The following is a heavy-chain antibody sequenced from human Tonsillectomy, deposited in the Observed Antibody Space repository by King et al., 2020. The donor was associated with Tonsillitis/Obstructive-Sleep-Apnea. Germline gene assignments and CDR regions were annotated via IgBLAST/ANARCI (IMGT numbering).Heavy chain of an antibody. CDR2: IWYDGRNK. D-gene: IGHD6-6*01. J-gene: IGHJ6*02. CDR3: ARDREQLGTNSSYYYGMDI. Sequence: VQLVESGGGVVQPGRSLRLSCAASGFTFSSYGMHWVRQAPGKGLEWVAVIWYDGRNKYYADSVKGRFTISRDNSKNTLYLQMNSLRANDTAVYYCARDREQLGTNSSYYYGMDIWGQGTTVTVSS. V-gene: IGHV3-33*01. CDR1: GFTFSSYG.